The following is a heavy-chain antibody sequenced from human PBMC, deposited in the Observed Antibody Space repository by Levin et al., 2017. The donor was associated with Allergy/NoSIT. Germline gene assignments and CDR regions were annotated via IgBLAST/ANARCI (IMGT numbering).Heavy chain of an antibody. CDR1: GFIFSTYG. J-gene: IGHJ4*02. D-gene: IGHD3-10*01. CDR2: IWYDGSNK. V-gene: IGHV3-33*01. Sequence: GGSLRLSCAASGFIFSTYGMHWVRQAPGKGLEWVAVIWYDGSNKYYVDSVKGRFTISRDNSKNTLYLQMNSLRAEDTAVYYCARAGLYYYGSGSYYNFYFDYWGQGTLVTVSS. CDR3: ARAGLYYYGSGSYYNFYFDY.